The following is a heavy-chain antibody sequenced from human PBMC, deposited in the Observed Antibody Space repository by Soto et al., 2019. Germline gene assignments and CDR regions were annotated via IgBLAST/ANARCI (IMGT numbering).Heavy chain of an antibody. CDR3: ARASVGSGSYLYGMDV. CDR2: INPNSGGT. D-gene: IGHD3-10*01. J-gene: IGHJ6*02. CDR1: GYTFTGYY. Sequence: ASVKVSFKASGYTFTGYYMHWLRQAPGQGLEWMGWINPNSGGTNYAQKFQGWVTMTRDTSISTAYMELSRLRSDDTAVYYCARASVGSGSYLYGMDVWGQGTTVTVSS. V-gene: IGHV1-2*04.